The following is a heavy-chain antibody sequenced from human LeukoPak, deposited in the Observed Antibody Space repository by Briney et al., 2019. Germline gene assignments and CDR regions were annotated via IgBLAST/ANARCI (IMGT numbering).Heavy chain of an antibody. D-gene: IGHD6-13*01. CDR2: ISYDGSNK. CDR3: ARDPAAGLFDY. J-gene: IGHJ4*02. Sequence: GGSLRLSCAASGFTFSSYAMHWVRQAPGKGLEWVAVISYDGSNKYYADSVKGRFTISRDNSKNTLYLQMNSLRAEDTAAYYCARDPAAGLFDYWGQGTLVTVSS. V-gene: IGHV3-30*04. CDR1: GFTFSSYA.